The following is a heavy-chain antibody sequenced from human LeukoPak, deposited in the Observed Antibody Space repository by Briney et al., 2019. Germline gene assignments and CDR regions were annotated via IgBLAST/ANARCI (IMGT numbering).Heavy chain of an antibody. CDR3: ARAIGSSWGKVDY. CDR2: IKTDGSRT. CDR1: GFTFSNYW. J-gene: IGHJ4*02. D-gene: IGHD6-13*01. Sequence: PGGSLRLSCAASGFTFSNYWMHWVRQAPRKGLVWVSRIKTDGSRTNYADSVKGRFTISRDNAKNTVYLEMNSLRSEDTAVYYCARAIGSSWGKVDYWGQGTLVTVSS. V-gene: IGHV3-74*01.